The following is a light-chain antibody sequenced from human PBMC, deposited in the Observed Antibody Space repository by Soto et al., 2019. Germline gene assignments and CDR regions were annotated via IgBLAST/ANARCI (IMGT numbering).Light chain of an antibody. CDR1: QILLHSHGYNY. J-gene: IGKJ5*01. Sequence: DIVMTQIPVSLPVAPGEPASISCKSSQILLHSHGYNYMDWYLQKPGQSPQLLIYFGSYRASGVPDRFSGSGSGTNFTLRISRVETDDFGIYYCMQALQVPITFGQGTRLEI. V-gene: IGKV2-28*01. CDR3: MQALQVPIT. CDR2: FGS.